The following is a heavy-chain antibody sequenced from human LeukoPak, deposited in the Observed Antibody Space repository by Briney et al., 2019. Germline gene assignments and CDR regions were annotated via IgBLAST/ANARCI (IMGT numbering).Heavy chain of an antibody. V-gene: IGHV3-23*01. CDR1: GFTFSSYA. CDR3: AINWRYNGTIDY. CDR2: ISGSGGST. J-gene: IGHJ4*02. D-gene: IGHD1-14*01. Sequence: GGSLRLSCAASGFTFSSYAMSWVRQAPGKGLEWVSAISGSGGSTYYADSVKGRFTISRDNSKNTLYLQMNSLRAEDTAVYYCAINWRYNGTIDYWGQGTLVTVSS.